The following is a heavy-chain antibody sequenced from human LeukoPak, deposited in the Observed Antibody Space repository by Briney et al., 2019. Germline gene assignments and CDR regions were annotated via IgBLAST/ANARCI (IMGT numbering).Heavy chain of an antibody. CDR2: IKEDGSEI. Sequence: AGGSLRLSCKASAFTFSSYWMSWVRQAPGKGLEWVANIKEDGSEINYVDSVKGRFTISRDNAKNSLFLQMNSLRVEDTAVYYCARDRGYSSFDYWGQGTLVTVSS. CDR1: AFTFSSYW. D-gene: IGHD4-23*01. V-gene: IGHV3-7*01. J-gene: IGHJ4*02. CDR3: ARDRGYSSFDY.